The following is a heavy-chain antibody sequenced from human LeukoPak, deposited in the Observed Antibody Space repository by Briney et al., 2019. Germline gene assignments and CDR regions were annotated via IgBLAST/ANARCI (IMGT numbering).Heavy chain of an antibody. CDR3: ARHNRWFGEPIDY. CDR1: GGSFSGYY. Sequence: SETLSLTCAVYGGSFSGYYWSWIRQPPGKGLEWIGEINHSGSTNYNPSLKSRVTISVDTSKNQFSLKLSSVTAADTAVYYCARHNRWFGEPIDYWGQGTLVTVSS. D-gene: IGHD3-10*01. CDR2: INHSGST. J-gene: IGHJ4*02. V-gene: IGHV4-34*01.